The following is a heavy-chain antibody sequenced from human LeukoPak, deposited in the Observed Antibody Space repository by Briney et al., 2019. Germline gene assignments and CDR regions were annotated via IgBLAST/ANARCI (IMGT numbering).Heavy chain of an antibody. D-gene: IGHD2-15*01. CDR3: AKQLGYCSDGSCYFPY. V-gene: IGHV3-30*18. J-gene: IGHJ4*02. CDR1: RLTLSNCG. CDR2: TSYDGDDA. Sequence: PGGSLRLSCAASRLTLSNCGMHWVRQAPGKGLEWVAFTSYDGDDAYYADSVKGRFTISRDNSKSTLCLQMNSLRAEDTAVYYCAKQLGYCSDGSCYFPYWGQGTLVTVSS.